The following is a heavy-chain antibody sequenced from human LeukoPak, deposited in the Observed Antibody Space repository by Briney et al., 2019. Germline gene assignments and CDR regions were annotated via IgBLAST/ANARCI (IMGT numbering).Heavy chain of an antibody. J-gene: IGHJ4*02. V-gene: IGHV4-34*01. Sequence: PSETLSLTCAVYGGSFSGYYWSWIRQPPGKGLEWIGEINHSGSTNYNPSLKSRVTISVDTSKNLFSLKLSSVTAADTAVYYCARLAFLEWLLYAHFDYWGQGTLVTVSS. CDR2: INHSGST. CDR3: ARLAFLEWLLYAHFDY. D-gene: IGHD3-3*02. CDR1: GGSFSGYY.